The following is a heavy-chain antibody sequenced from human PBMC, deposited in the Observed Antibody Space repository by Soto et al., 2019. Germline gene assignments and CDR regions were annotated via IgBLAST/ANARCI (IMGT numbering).Heavy chain of an antibody. CDR3: ARHVLWGDYYMRYFDY. J-gene: IGHJ4*02. CDR2: IYYTGRT. V-gene: IGHV4-39*01. CDR1: GVTVSSSSDY. Sequence: SETLSLTCTVSGVTVSSSSDYWGWIRQPPGKGLEWIGTIYYTGRTYYNPSLKSRVTISVDTSKNLFFLKLSSVTAADTAIYYCARHVLWGDYYMRYFDYWGQGTLVTVSS. D-gene: IGHD3-3*01.